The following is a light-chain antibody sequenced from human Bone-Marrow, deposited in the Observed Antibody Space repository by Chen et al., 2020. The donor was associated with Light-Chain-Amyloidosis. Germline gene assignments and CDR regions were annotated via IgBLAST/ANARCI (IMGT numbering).Light chain of an antibody. CDR3: AAWDDSLTGPV. CDR1: SSNIGKNH. Sequence: QSILIQPPPASGTAGQWVTMSCSGTSSNIGKNHVYWYQQFPGMAPKLLIYVSDQRSSGVPDRFSASKSGISASLAINGLRSEDEADYYCAAWDDSLTGPVFGGGTKLTVL. J-gene: IGLJ3*02. V-gene: IGLV1-47*01. CDR2: VSD.